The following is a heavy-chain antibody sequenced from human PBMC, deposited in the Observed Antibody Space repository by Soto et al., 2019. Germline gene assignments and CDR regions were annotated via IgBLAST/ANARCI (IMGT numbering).Heavy chain of an antibody. CDR2: ISGSGGST. D-gene: IGHD3-22*01. V-gene: IGHV3-23*01. CDR1: ACPFSRCD. Sequence: VVSLSLFRATFACPFSRCDMNWLRQAPGKGMEWVSAISGSGGSTYYADSVKGRFTISRDNYKNTVYLDMNSLTADDSGVFYCARAHTMMILDRFDPWGNGTLVTVFS. J-gene: IGHJ5*02. CDR3: ARAHTMMILDRFDP.